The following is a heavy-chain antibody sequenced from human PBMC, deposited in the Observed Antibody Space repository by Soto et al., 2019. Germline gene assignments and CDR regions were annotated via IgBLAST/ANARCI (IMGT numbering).Heavy chain of an antibody. J-gene: IGHJ4*02. D-gene: IGHD2-8*01. CDR3: ARDHLDCTNGVCYYFDY. V-gene: IGHV3-33*01. CDR2: IWYDGSNK. CDR1: GFTFSSYG. Sequence: QVQLVESGGGVVQPGRSLRLSCAASGFTFSSYGMHWVRQAPGKGLEWVAVIWYDGSNKYYADSVKGRFTISRDNSKNTLYLQMNSVRAEDTAVYYCARDHLDCTNGVCYYFDYWGQGTLVTVSS.